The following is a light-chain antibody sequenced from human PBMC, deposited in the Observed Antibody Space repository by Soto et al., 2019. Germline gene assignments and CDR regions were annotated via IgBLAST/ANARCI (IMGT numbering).Light chain of an antibody. V-gene: IGLV2-18*02. CDR3: SSYTSSRGV. CDR1: SSDVGSYNR. CDR2: EVS. J-gene: IGLJ3*02. Sequence: QSALTQPPSVSGSPGQSVTISCTGTSSDVGSYNRVSWYQQPPGTAPKLMIYEVSNRPSGVPDRFSGSKSGNTASLTISGRQAADEAEYYCSSYTSSRGVFGGGTKLAVL.